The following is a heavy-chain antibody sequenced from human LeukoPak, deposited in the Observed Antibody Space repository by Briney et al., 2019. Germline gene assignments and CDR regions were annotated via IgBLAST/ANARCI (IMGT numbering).Heavy chain of an antibody. CDR3: ARDVGGSLDY. CDR2: IKGDESAR. CDR1: GFTFSTYW. D-gene: IGHD1-26*01. V-gene: IGHV3-7*01. Sequence: GGSLRLSCAASGFTFSTYWMAWVRQAPGKGLEWVANIKGDESARHQADSVKGRFTISRDNAKKSVYLQMSSLRGEDTAVYYCARDVGGSLDYWGQGTLLTVSS. J-gene: IGHJ4*02.